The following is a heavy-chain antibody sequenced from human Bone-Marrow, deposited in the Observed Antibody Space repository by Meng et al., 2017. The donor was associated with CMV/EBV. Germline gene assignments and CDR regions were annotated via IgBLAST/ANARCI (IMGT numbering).Heavy chain of an antibody. D-gene: IGHD1-26*01. CDR2: ISSRGSTI. Sequence: GESLKISWAASGFTFSDYYMSWIRQAPGKGLEWVSYISSRGSTIYYADSVKGRFTISRDNAKNSLYLQMNSLRDEDTAVYYCARGPPRTELIDYWGQGTLVTVSS. CDR1: GFTFSDYY. V-gene: IGHV3-11*01. J-gene: IGHJ4*02. CDR3: ARGPPRTELIDY.